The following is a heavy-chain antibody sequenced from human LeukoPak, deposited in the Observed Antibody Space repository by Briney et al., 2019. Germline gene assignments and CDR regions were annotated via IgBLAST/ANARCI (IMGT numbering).Heavy chain of an antibody. CDR3: ARNHGVSSSSSFDY. J-gene: IGHJ4*02. Sequence: GGSLRLSCAASGFTFSSYSMNWVRQAPGKGLEWVSYISSSSSTIYYADSVKGRFTISRDNAKNSLYLQMNSLRAEDTAVYYCARNHGVSSSSSFDYWGQGTLVTVSS. CDR2: ISSSSSTI. CDR1: GFTFSSYS. V-gene: IGHV3-48*04. D-gene: IGHD6-6*01.